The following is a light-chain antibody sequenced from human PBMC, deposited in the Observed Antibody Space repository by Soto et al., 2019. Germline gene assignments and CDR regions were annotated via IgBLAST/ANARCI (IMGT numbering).Light chain of an antibody. CDR2: EAS. V-gene: IGKV3-15*01. CDR3: QQSKNWPPIT. Sequence: EIVLTQSPATMSVSPGERSTLSRLAIQSVSRSLAWYQQKPVQAPRLLIYEASTRATGIPARFSGSGSETDFTLTISGLQSEDFAVYYCQQSKNWPPITFGQGTRLDIK. CDR1: QSVSRS. J-gene: IGKJ5*01.